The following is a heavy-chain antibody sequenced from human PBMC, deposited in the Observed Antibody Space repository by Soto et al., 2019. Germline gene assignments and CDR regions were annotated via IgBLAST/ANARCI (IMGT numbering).Heavy chain of an antibody. CDR2: INSDGSST. Sequence: EVQLVESGGGLVQPGGSLRLSCAASGFTFSSYWMHWVHQAPGKGLVWVSRINSDGSSTSYADSVKGRFTISRDNAKNTLDLQMNSLRAEDTAVYYCARIQKGLPGLGYWGQGTLVTVSS. CDR1: GFTFSSYW. J-gene: IGHJ4*02. V-gene: IGHV3-74*01. D-gene: IGHD5-18*01. CDR3: ARIQKGLPGLGY.